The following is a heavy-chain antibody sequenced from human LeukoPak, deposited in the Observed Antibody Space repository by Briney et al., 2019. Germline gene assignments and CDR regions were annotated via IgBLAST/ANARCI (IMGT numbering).Heavy chain of an antibody. CDR2: INIDERIT. CDR1: GFSFSTQR. J-gene: IGHJ4*02. CDR3: FREGGD. Sequence: GGSLRLSCAASGFSFSTQRMHWIRQAPGKGLVWVSYINIDERITGYADSVKGRFTIPRDNAKNTLYLQMNSLRVEDTAIYYCFREGGDWGQGTLVTVSS. D-gene: IGHD3-10*01. V-gene: IGHV3-74*01.